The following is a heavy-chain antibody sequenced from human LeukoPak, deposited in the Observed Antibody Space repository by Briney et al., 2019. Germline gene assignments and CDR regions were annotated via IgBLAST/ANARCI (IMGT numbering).Heavy chain of an antibody. CDR2: INHSGST. Sequence: SETLSLTCAVYDGSFSDYYWSWIRQPPGEGLEWIGEINHSGSTNYNPSLKSLKSRVTISVDTSNNQFSLNLSSVTAADTAVYYCARTDYRAWGQGTLVTVSS. D-gene: IGHD4-11*01. V-gene: IGHV4-34*01. CDR1: DGSFSDYY. J-gene: IGHJ5*02. CDR3: ARTDYRA.